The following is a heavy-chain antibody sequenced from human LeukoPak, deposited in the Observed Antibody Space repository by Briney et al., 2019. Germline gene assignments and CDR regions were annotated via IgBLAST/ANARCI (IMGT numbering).Heavy chain of an antibody. CDR3: ARELSAAAPYYMDV. J-gene: IGHJ6*03. CDR1: GGTFGGYT. D-gene: IGHD6-25*01. V-gene: IGHV1-69*16. Sequence: GASVKVSCKASGGTFGGYTISWVRQAPGQGVEWMGGIIPMLRSSTYAQRFQGRLTITTDESTTTVHMELRSLGSEDTAVYFCARELSAAAPYYMDVWGKGTTVAVSS. CDR2: IIPMLRSS.